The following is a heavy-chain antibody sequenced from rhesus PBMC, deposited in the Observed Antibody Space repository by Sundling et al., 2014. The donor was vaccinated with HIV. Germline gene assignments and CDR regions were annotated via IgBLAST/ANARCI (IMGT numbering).Heavy chain of an antibody. CDR1: GASISSFW. V-gene: IGHV4-80*01. Sequence: QVQVQESGPGLVKPSETLSLTCTVSGASISSFWWSWIRQPPGKGLEWIENIYGSSATTYHNPSLKNRVTISKETSKNHFSLNLSSVTAADTAVYYCARRLGLRFDYWGQGVLVTVSS. CDR2: IYGSSATT. J-gene: IGHJ4*01. D-gene: IGHD5-36*01. CDR3: ARRLGLRFDY.